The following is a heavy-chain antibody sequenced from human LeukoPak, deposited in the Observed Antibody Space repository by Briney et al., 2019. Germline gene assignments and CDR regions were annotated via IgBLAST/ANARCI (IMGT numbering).Heavy chain of an antibody. D-gene: IGHD6-13*01. CDR1: GGSISSSY. CDR2: IYTSGST. V-gene: IGHV4-4*07. J-gene: IGHJ2*01. Sequence: PSETLSLTCTVSGGSISSSYWSWIRQPAGKGLEWIGRIYTSGSTNYNPSLKSRVTLSLDTSKNQFALRLNYVTAADTGVYYCARGLYSSNSRDFYFDLWGRGTLVTVSS. CDR3: ARGLYSSNSRDFYFDL.